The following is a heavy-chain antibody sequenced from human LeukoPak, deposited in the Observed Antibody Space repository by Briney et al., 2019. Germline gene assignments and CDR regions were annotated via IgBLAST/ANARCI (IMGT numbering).Heavy chain of an antibody. V-gene: IGHV4-59*01. CDR2: IYYSGST. CDR1: GGSISSYY. CDR3: ARDHVGWFDP. Sequence: SETLSLTCTVSGGSISSYYWSWIRQPPGKGLEWIGYIYYSGSTNYNPSLKSRVTISVDTSKNQFSLKLSFVTAADTAVYYCARDHVGWFDPWGQGTLVTVSS. J-gene: IGHJ5*02.